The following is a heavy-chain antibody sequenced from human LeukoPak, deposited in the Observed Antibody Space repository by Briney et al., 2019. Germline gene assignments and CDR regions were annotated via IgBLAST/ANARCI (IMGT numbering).Heavy chain of an antibody. D-gene: IGHD3-22*01. V-gene: IGHV1-69*01. J-gene: IGHJ4*02. Sequence: GSSVKVSCKASGGTFSSYAISWVRQAPGQGLEWMGGIIPIFGTANYAQKFQGRVTITADESTSTAYVELSSLRSEDTAVYYCAGTYDSRNGYFDYWGQGTLVTVSS. CDR3: AGTYDSRNGYFDY. CDR1: GGTFSSYA. CDR2: IIPIFGTA.